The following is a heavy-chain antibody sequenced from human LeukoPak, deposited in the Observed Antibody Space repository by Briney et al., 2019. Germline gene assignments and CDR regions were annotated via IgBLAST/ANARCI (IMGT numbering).Heavy chain of an antibody. J-gene: IGHJ2*01. D-gene: IGHD6-19*01. CDR2: ISGSGGST. CDR3: AKDRAVVGDYWYFDL. Sequence: AGGSLRLSCAASGFTFSSYAMSWVRQAPGKGLVWVSGISGSGGSTFYTGSVKGRFTIYRDNSKNTLNLQMNSLRAEGTAVYYCAKDRAVVGDYWYFDLWGRGTLVTVSS. CDR1: GFTFSSYA. V-gene: IGHV3-23*01.